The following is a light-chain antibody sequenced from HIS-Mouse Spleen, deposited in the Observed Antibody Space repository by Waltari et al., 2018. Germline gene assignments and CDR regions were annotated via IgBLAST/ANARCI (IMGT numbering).Light chain of an antibody. Sequence: QSALTQPASVSGSPGQSITISCTGPSRDVGGYNYVSWYQQPPGKAPKLMIYEVSNRPSGVSNRFSGSKSGNTASLTISGLQAEDEADYYCSSYTSSSTWVFGGGTKLTVL. J-gene: IGLJ3*02. V-gene: IGLV2-14*01. CDR2: EVS. CDR3: SSYTSSSTWV. CDR1: SRDVGGYNY.